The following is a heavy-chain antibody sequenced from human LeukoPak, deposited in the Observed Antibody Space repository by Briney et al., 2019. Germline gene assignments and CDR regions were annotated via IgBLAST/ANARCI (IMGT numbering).Heavy chain of an antibody. CDR2: IYPGDSDT. CDR1: GYSFTSYW. D-gene: IGHD3-10*01. Sequence: ESLQISCKGSGYSFTSYWIGWVRQMPGKGLEWMGIIYPGDSDTRYSPSFQGQVTISADKSISTAYLQWSSLKASDTAMYYCARHVLHYYGSGSYSYYYYYGMDVWGQGTTVTVSS. J-gene: IGHJ6*02. CDR3: ARHVLHYYGSGSYSYYYYYGMDV. V-gene: IGHV5-51*01.